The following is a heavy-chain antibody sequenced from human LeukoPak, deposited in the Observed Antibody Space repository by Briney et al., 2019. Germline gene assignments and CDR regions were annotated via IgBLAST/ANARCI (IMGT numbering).Heavy chain of an antibody. CDR3: ARAPSRAYYGSGSPYYFDY. V-gene: IGHV1-8*03. D-gene: IGHD3-10*01. Sequence: ASVKVYCKASGYTFTRYDINWVRQATGQGLEWMGWMNPNRGNTGYAQKFQGRVTITRNTSISTAYMELSSLRSEDTAVYYCARAPSRAYYGSGSPYYFDYWGQGTLVTVSS. J-gene: IGHJ4*02. CDR1: GYTFTRYD. CDR2: MNPNRGNT.